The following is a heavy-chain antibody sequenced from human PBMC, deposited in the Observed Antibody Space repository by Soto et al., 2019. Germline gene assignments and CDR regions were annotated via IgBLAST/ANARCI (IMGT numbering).Heavy chain of an antibody. D-gene: IGHD6-6*01. CDR2: IYYSGST. CDR3: ARERPDGRRLDP. Sequence: PSVPRSHTCTASGGSISRGVSYWSWIRQPPGKGLEWIGYIYYSGSTYYNPSLKSRVTISVDTSKNQFSLKLSSGTAADTAVYYCARERPDGRRLDPWGKGTLVTVSS. V-gene: IGHV4-30-4*01. J-gene: IGHJ5*02. CDR1: GGSISRGVSY.